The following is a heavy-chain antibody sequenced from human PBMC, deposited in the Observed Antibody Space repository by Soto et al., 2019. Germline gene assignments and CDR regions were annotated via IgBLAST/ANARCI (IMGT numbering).Heavy chain of an antibody. CDR1: GGSISSGGYY. CDR3: ARAGIQLWSIYYFDH. Sequence: SETLSLTYTVSGGSISSGGYYWSWIRQPPGKGLEWIGYIYYSGSTNYNPSLKSRVTISVDTSKNQFSLKLSSVTAADTAVYYCARAGIQLWSIYYFDHWGQGTLVTVSS. CDR2: IYYSGST. D-gene: IGHD5-18*01. J-gene: IGHJ4*02. V-gene: IGHV4-61*08.